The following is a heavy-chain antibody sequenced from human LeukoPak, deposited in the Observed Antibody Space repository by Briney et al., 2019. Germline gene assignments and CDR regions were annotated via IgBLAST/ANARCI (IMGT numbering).Heavy chain of an antibody. CDR2: INHSGST. J-gene: IGHJ6*03. CDR1: GGSFSGYY. Sequence: SETLSLTCAVYGGSFSGYYWSWIRQPPGKGLEWIGEINHSGSTNYNPSLKSRVTISVDTSKNQFSLKLSSVTAADTAVYYCARDRYSSGWYYYYYYMDVWGKGTTVTVSS. V-gene: IGHV4-34*01. CDR3: ARDRYSSGWYYYYYYMDV. D-gene: IGHD6-19*01.